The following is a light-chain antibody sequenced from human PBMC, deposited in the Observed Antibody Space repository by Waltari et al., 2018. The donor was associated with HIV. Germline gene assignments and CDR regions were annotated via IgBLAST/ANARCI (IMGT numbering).Light chain of an antibody. CDR1: QNIIYNNKIG. Sequence: DIVMTHSPDSLAVSLGERATIHCNSSQNIIYNNKIGLAWYQHKPGQPPRVLISWASTRESGVPDRFTGSGSGTDFTLTISSMQAEDVAFYYCQQYFTLPYTFGQGTKLEI. J-gene: IGKJ2*01. V-gene: IGKV4-1*01. CDR3: QQYFTLPYT. CDR2: WAS.